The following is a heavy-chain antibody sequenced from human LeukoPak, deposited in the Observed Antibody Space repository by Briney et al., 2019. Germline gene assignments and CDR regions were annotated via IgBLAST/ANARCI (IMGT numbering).Heavy chain of an antibody. Sequence: ASVKVSCKASGYTFTSYAMHWVRQAPGQRLEWMGWINAGNGNTKYSQKFQGRVTITRDTSASTAYMELSSLRSEDTAVYYCARTGKPIITFGGVIVIPGAFDIWGQGTMVTVSS. J-gene: IGHJ3*02. D-gene: IGHD3-16*02. CDR1: GYTFTSYA. V-gene: IGHV1-3*01. CDR3: ARTGKPIITFGGVIVIPGAFDI. CDR2: INAGNGNT.